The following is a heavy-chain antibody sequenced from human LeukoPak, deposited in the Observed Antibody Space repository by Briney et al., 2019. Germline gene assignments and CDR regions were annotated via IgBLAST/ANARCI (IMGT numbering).Heavy chain of an antibody. Sequence: KPSETLSLTCTVSGGSISSYYWSWIRQPPGKGLEWIGYIYYSGSTNYNPSLKSRVTISVDTSKNQFSLKLSSVTAADTAVYYCAREDYYDSSGQGFDYWGQGTLVTVSS. CDR2: IYYSGST. D-gene: IGHD3-22*01. J-gene: IGHJ4*02. CDR1: GGSISSYY. V-gene: IGHV4-59*01. CDR3: AREDYYDSSGQGFDY.